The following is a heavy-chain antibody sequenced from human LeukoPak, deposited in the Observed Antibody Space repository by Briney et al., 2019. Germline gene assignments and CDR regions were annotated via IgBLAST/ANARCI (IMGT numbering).Heavy chain of an antibody. CDR2: IRYDGSNK. CDR3: AKDRKGYYYGSGSSENYYYYYYMDV. V-gene: IGHV3-30*02. CDR1: GFTFSSYG. Sequence: GGSLRLSCAASGFTFSSYGMHWVRQAPGKGLEWVAFIRYDGSNKYYADSVKGRFTISRDNSKNTLYLQMNSLRAEDTAVYYCAKDRKGYYYGSGSSENYYYYYYMDVWGKGTTVTISS. J-gene: IGHJ6*03. D-gene: IGHD3-10*01.